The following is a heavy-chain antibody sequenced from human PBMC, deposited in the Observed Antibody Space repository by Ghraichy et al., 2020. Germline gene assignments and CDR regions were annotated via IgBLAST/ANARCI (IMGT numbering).Heavy chain of an antibody. J-gene: IGHJ6*02. CDR2: IRSKGYGATT. CDR1: GFTFGDYA. V-gene: IGHV3-49*03. D-gene: IGHD2-2*01. CDR3: SRYCSSTSCYYYYGMDV. Sequence: GESLRLSCTASGFTFGDYAMSWFRQAPGKGLEWVAFIRSKGYGATTEYAASVKGRFTISRDDSKSIAYLQMNSLKTEDTAVYYCSRYCSSTSCYYYYGMDVWGQGTTVTVSS.